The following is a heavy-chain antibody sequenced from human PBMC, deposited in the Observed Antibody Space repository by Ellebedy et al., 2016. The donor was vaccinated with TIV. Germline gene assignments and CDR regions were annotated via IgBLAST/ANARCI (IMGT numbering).Heavy chain of an antibody. CDR1: GFTVSSNF. V-gene: IGHV3-53*01. CDR2: IYGGGTI. CDR3: ARPTVPATICGTCGMDV. J-gene: IGHJ6*02. D-gene: IGHD2-2*01. Sequence: PSETLSLTCAASGFTVSSNFMTWVRQAPGKGLEWVSVIYGGGTIRYADSVKGRFTISRDNSKNTVDLQMNSLRAEDTAVYYCARPTVPATICGTCGMDVWGQGTTVIVSS.